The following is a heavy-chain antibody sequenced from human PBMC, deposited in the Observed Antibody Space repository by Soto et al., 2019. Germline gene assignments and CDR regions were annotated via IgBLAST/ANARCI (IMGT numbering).Heavy chain of an antibody. CDR2: IRRKANSYTT. J-gene: IGHJ4*02. Sequence: EVQLVESGGGLVQPGGSLRLSCAASGFTFSDHYMDWVRQPPGKGLEWVGRIRRKANSYTTEYAASGKGRFTISRDDSKSCRYLQMNSLKTEDTDVYYCARVVIVATSYYFDYWCQGNPVTVSS. D-gene: IGHD5-12*01. V-gene: IGHV3-72*01. CDR1: GFTFSDHY. CDR3: ARVVIVATSYYFDY.